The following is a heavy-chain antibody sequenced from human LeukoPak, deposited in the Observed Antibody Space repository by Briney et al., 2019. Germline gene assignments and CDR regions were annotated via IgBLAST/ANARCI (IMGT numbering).Heavy chain of an antibody. J-gene: IGHJ4*02. CDR2: ISAYNGNT. V-gene: IGHV1-18*01. CDR1: GYTFTSYG. CDR3: AGDGYVWGSYRYPKPNFDY. D-gene: IGHD3-16*02. Sequence: ASVKVSCKASGYTFTSYGISWVRQAPGQGLEWMGWISAYNGNTNYAQKLQGRVTMTTDTSTSTAYMELRSLRSDDTAVYYRAGDGYVWGSYRYPKPNFDYWGQGTLVTVSS.